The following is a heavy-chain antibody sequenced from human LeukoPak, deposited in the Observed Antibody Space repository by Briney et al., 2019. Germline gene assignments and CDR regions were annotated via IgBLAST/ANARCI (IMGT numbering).Heavy chain of an antibody. D-gene: IGHD2-21*01. CDR1: GYTFTSYG. J-gene: IGHJ4*02. CDR2: ISAYNGNT. CDR3: ARVVWSGFGDY. V-gene: IGHV1-18*01. Sequence: GESLKISCKASGYTFTSYGISWVRQAPGQGLEWMGWISAYNGNTNYAQKLQGRVTMTTDTSTSTAYMELRGLRSDDTAVYYCARVVWSGFGDYWGQGTLVTVSS.